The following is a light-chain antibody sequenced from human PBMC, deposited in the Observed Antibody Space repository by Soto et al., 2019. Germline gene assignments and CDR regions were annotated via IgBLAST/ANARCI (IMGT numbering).Light chain of an antibody. CDR1: HSISSL. CDR2: DAT. V-gene: IGKV1-5*01. CDR3: QHYNSYSIT. Sequence: DSQLTQSPSSLSASVGDRVTITCRASHSISSLLGWYQQKPGKAPKLLIYDATSAESGFPSWFSGSAARTEFTLTISSLQPDDFATYCYQHYNSYSITFGQGTRLEIK. J-gene: IGKJ5*01.